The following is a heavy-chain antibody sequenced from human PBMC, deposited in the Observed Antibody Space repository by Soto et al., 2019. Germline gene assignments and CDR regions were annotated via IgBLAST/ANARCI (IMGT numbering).Heavy chain of an antibody. CDR1: GFTFSSYA. D-gene: IGHD3-3*01. V-gene: IGHV3-23*01. Sequence: GSLRLSCAASGFTFSSYAMSWVRQAPGKGLEWVSAISGSGGSTYYTDSVKGRFTISRDNSKNTLYLQMNSLRAEDTAVYYCAKDRVYYDFWSGYYLGGMDVWGQGTTVTVSS. CDR2: ISGSGGST. CDR3: AKDRVYYDFWSGYYLGGMDV. J-gene: IGHJ6*02.